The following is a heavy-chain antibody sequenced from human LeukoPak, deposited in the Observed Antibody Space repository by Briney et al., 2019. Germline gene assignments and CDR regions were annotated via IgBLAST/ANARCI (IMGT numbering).Heavy chain of an antibody. CDR1: GYTFTGYY. V-gene: IGHV1-2*02. D-gene: IGHD5-12*01. CDR3: ARDIVATILINFDY. Sequence: GASVKVSCKASGYTFTGYYMHWVRQAPGQGLEWMGWINPNSGGTNYAQKFQGGVTMTRDTSISTAYMELSRLRSDDTAVYYCARDIVATILINFDYWGQGTLVTVSS. CDR2: INPNSGGT. J-gene: IGHJ4*02.